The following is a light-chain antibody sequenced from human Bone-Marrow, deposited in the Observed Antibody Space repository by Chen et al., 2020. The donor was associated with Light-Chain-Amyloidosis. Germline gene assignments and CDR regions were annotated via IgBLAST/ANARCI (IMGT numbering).Light chain of an antibody. J-gene: IGKJ2*01. CDR2: WAS. V-gene: IGKV4-1*01. CDR3: QQYYSTPHT. CDR1: QSVLYSSRNKNY. Sequence: DIVMTQSPDSLAVSLGERATINCKSSQSVLYSSRNKNYLAWYQQRPGQPPKLLIYWASTRESGVPDRLSGSGSGTDFTLTISSLQAEDVALYYCQQYYSTPHTFGQGTRLEIK.